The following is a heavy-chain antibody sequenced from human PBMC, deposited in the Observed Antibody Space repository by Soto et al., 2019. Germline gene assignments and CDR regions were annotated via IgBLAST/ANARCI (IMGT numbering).Heavy chain of an antibody. Sequence: PSETLSLTCAVSGGSISSGGYSWSWIRQPPGKGLEWIGYIYHSGSTYYNPSLKSRVTISVDRSKNQFSLKLSSVTAADTAVYYCARGTSFYGDYPRGDAFDIWAQGTMVPVSS. J-gene: IGHJ3*02. V-gene: IGHV4-30-2*01. CDR1: GGSISSGGYS. CDR3: ARGTSFYGDYPRGDAFDI. D-gene: IGHD4-17*01. CDR2: IYHSGST.